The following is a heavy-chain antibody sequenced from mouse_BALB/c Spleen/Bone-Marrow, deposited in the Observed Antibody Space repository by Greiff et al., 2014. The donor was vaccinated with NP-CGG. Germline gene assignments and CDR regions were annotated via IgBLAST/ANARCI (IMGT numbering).Heavy chain of an antibody. CDR1: GYTFTSYY. D-gene: IGHD1-1*01. J-gene: IGHJ4*01. CDR3: TRTHYYGSRYYYAMDY. Sequence: QVQLKQSGAELVKPGASVKLSCKASGYTFTSYYMYWVKQRPGQGLEWIGGINPSNGGTSFNEKFKSKATLTVDKSSSTAYMQLSSLTSEDSAVYYCTRTHYYGSRYYYAMDYWGQGTSVTVSS. V-gene: IGHV1S81*02. CDR2: INPSNGGT.